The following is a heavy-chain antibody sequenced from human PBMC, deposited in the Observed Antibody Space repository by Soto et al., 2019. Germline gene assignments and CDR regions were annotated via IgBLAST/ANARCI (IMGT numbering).Heavy chain of an antibody. CDR1: GFTVSSNY. Sequence: EVQLVESGGGLVQPGGSLRLSCAASGFTVSSNYMSWVRQAPGKGLEWVSVIYSGGSTYYADSVKGRFTISRDNSKNTLYLQMNSLRAEDTAVYYCAREEGWNARYNWFDPWGQGTLVTVSS. V-gene: IGHV3-66*01. CDR2: IYSGGST. CDR3: AREEGWNARYNWFDP. D-gene: IGHD1-1*01. J-gene: IGHJ5*02.